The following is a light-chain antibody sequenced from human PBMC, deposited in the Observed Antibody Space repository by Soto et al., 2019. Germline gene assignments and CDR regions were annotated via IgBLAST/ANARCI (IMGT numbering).Light chain of an antibody. Sequence: EIVLTQSPGTLSLSPGEIATLSCSASQSVSSSYLAWYQQKPGQAPRLLIYGASSMATGIPDRFSGSGSGTDFTLTISRLEPEDFAVYYCQQYGSSPWTFGQGTKVEIK. CDR3: QQYGSSPWT. CDR1: QSVSSSY. V-gene: IGKV3-20*01. CDR2: GAS. J-gene: IGKJ1*01.